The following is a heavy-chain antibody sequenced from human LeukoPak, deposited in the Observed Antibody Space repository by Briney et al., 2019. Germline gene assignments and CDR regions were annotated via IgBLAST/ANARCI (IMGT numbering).Heavy chain of an antibody. J-gene: IGHJ4*02. Sequence: SETLSLTCTVSGGSISSYYWNWIRLPAGKGLEWIGRIHTSGSTNYNPSLKSRVTMSVDTSKNQFSLKLSSVTAADTAVYYCARVICSGGSCRFDYWGQGTLVTVSS. D-gene: IGHD2-15*01. CDR2: IHTSGST. V-gene: IGHV4-4*07. CDR3: ARVICSGGSCRFDY. CDR1: GGSISSYY.